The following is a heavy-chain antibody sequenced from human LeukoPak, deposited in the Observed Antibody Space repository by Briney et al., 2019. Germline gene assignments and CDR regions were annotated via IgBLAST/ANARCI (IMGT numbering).Heavy chain of an antibody. V-gene: IGHV3-30*03. CDR3: AREGFGFDN. Sequence: GGSLRLSCVGSGFTFSDSGMHWVRQAPGKGLEWVAIISDDGSNKYHADSLKGRFTISRDNSKNTLYLQLNSLRAEDTAVYFCAREGFGFDNWGQGTLVTVSS. D-gene: IGHD3-10*01. CDR1: GFTFSDSG. J-gene: IGHJ4*02. CDR2: ISDDGSNK.